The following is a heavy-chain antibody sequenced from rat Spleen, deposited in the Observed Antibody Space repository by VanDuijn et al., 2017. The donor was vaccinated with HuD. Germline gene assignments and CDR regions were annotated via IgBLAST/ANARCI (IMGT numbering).Heavy chain of an antibody. D-gene: IGHD4-3*01. V-gene: IGHV5-29*01. Sequence: EVQLVESGGGLVQPGRSMKLSCGASGFTFSNYGMAWVRQAPTKGLEWVAAISYDGSSTYYRDSVKGRFTISRDNAKSTLYLQMDSLRSEDTATYYCAREGNSDLDYWGQGVMVTVSS. J-gene: IGHJ2*01. CDR2: ISYDGSST. CDR3: AREGNSDLDY. CDR1: GFTFSNYG.